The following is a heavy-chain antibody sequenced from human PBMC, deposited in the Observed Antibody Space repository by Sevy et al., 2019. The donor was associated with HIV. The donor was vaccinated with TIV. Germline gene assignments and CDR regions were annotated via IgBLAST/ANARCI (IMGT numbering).Heavy chain of an antibody. D-gene: IGHD6-19*01. CDR2: ISSSSSYT. CDR3: ARYWISKTEQWLVPVDY. CDR1: GFTFSDYY. V-gene: IGHV3-11*06. Sequence: GGSLRLSCAASGFTFSDYYMSWIRQAPGKGLEWVSYISSSSSYTNYADSVKGRFTISRDNAKNSLYLQMKSLSAEDTAVYYCARYWISKTEQWLVPVDYWGQGTLVTVSS. J-gene: IGHJ4*02.